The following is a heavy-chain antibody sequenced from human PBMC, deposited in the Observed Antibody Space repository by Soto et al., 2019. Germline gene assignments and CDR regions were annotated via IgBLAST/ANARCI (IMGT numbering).Heavy chain of an antibody. CDR2: IYYSGST. Sequence: SETLSLTCTVSGGSISSYYWSWIRQPPGKGLEWIGYIYYSGSTNYNPSLKSRVTISVDTSKNQFSLKLSSVTAADTAVYYCARVYCSGGSCYFDYWGQGTLVTAPQ. D-gene: IGHD2-15*01. CDR3: ARVYCSGGSCYFDY. J-gene: IGHJ4*02. CDR1: GGSISSYY. V-gene: IGHV4-59*01.